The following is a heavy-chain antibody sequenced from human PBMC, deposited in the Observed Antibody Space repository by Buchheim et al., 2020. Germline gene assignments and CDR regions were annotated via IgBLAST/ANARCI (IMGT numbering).Heavy chain of an antibody. J-gene: IGHJ4*02. CDR3: ARHKMVDSTAMALDY. CDR2: IYYSGST. D-gene: IGHD5-18*01. V-gene: IGHV4-39*01. Sequence: QVQLQQWGAGLLKPSETLSLTCTVSGGSISSSSYYWGWIRQPPGKGLEWIGSIYYSGSTYHNPSLKSRVTISVDTSKNQFSLKLSSVTAADTAVYYCARHKMVDSTAMALDYWGQGTL. CDR1: GGSISSSSYY.